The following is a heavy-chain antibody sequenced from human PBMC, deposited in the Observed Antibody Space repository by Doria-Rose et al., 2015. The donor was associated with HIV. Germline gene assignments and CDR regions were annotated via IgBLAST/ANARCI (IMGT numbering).Heavy chain of an antibody. Sequence: VQLVESGPGLVKPSETLSLTCSVSGASVSSRGYYWNWIRQVPGKGLESLGYTYYTGTSDYSPSLKSRLNMAVDTSKNQFSLKLSFVTVADTAVYYCARMGSYRELDYWGQGALVNVSA. CDR3: ARMGSYRELDY. D-gene: IGHD3-3*01. V-gene: IGHV4-31*03. J-gene: IGHJ4*02. CDR1: GASVSSRGYY. CDR2: TYYTGTS.